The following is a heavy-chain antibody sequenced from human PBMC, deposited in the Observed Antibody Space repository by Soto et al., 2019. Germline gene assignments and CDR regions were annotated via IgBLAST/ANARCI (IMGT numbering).Heavy chain of an antibody. CDR3: ARDGVALQWFGELSGYFDY. D-gene: IGHD3-10*01. Sequence: GASVKVSCKASGYTFTSYFMHWVRQAPGQGLEWMGIINPSGGSSSYAQKFQGRVTMTRDTSTSTVYMELSSLRSEDTAVYYCARDGVALQWFGELSGYFDYWGQGTLVTVPS. CDR2: INPSGGSS. J-gene: IGHJ4*02. CDR1: GYTFTSYF. V-gene: IGHV1-46*01.